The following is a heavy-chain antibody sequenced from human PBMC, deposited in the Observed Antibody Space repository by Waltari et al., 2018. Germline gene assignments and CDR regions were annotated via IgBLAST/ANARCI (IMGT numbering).Heavy chain of an antibody. CDR1: GYTFTSYA. Sequence: QVQLVQSGAAVKKPGASVKVSCKASGYTFTSYAMHWLRQAPGQRLEWMGWINAGNGNTKYSQKFQGRVTITRDTSASTAYMELSSLRSEDTAVYYCASLYCSGGSCYSDYWGQGTLVTVSS. V-gene: IGHV1-3*01. CDR2: INAGNGNT. D-gene: IGHD2-15*01. CDR3: ASLYCSGGSCYSDY. J-gene: IGHJ4*02.